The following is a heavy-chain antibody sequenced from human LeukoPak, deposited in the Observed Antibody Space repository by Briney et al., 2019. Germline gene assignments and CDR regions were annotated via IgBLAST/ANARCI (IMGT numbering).Heavy chain of an antibody. V-gene: IGHV3-21*01. CDR2: ISSSSSYI. J-gene: IGHJ4*02. CDR3: ARAPRARIVGATSYYFDY. Sequence: GGSLRLSCAASGFTFSSYSMNWVRQAPGKGLEWVSSISSSSSYIYYADSVKGRFTISRDNAKNSLYLQMNSLRAEDTAVYYCARAPRARIVGATSYYFDYWGQGTLVTVSS. CDR1: GFTFSSYS. D-gene: IGHD1-26*01.